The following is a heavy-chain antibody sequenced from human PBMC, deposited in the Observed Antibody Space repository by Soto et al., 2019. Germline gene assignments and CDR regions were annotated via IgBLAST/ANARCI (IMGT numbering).Heavy chain of an antibody. D-gene: IGHD3-10*01. CDR1: GFTFSGYY. CDR2: ISSSSTYT. CDR3: ARENYGSFDY. Sequence: PGGSLRLSCAPSGFTFSGYYMTWIRQAPGKGLEWVSSISSSSTYTHYADSVRGRFTISRDNARNSLYLQMNSLRAEDTAVYYCARENYGSFDYWGQGTLVTVSS. V-gene: IGHV3-11*05. J-gene: IGHJ4*02.